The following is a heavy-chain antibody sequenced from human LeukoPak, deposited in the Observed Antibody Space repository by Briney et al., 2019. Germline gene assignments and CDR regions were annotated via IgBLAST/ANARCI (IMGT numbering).Heavy chain of an antibody. CDR2: ISAYNGNT. V-gene: IGHV1-18*01. CDR3: ARGGDSSGWSYYYYYMDV. D-gene: IGHD6-19*01. J-gene: IGHJ6*03. Sequence: PGASVKVSCKASGYTFTRYGISWVRQAPGQGLEWMGWISAYNGNTNYAQKLPGRVTMTTDTSTSTAYMELRSLRSDDTAVYYCARGGDSSGWSYYYYYMDVWGKGTTVTVSS. CDR1: GYTFTRYG.